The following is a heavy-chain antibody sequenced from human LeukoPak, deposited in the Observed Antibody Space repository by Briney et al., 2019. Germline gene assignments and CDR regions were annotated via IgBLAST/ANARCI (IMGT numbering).Heavy chain of an antibody. CDR2: INSDWSST. CDR3: ARPGGYGYWYFDL. Sequence: GGSLRLSCAASGFTFSSYWMHWVRQAPGKGLVLVSRINSDWSSTSYADSVRGRFTISRDNAKNTLYLQMNSLRAEDTAVYYCARPGGYGYWYFDLWGRGTLVTVSS. CDR1: GFTFSSYW. V-gene: IGHV3-74*01. D-gene: IGHD5-12*01. J-gene: IGHJ2*01.